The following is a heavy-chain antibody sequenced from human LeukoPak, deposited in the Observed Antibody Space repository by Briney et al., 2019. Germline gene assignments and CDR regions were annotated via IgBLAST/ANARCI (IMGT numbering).Heavy chain of an antibody. V-gene: IGHV1-2*02. CDR1: GYTFTGYY. CDR2: INPNSGGT. CDR3: ARSGAYGSGSYLSY. J-gene: IGHJ4*02. Sequence: ASVKVSCKASGYTFTGYYMHWVRQAPGKGVEGMGWINPNSGGTNYAQKFQGRVTMTRDTSISTAYMELGRLRSDDTAVYYCARSGAYGSGSYLSYWGQGTLVTVSS. D-gene: IGHD3-10*01.